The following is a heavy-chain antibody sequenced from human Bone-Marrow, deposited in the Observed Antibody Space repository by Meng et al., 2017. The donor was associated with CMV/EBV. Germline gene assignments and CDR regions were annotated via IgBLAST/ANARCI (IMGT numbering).Heavy chain of an antibody. Sequence: GYISSDNWGSWVRQPPEKGLEWIGEISHTGTTNYNPSLKSRVSISIDKSKNQFSLRLTSVTAADTAIYYCARGGAAAGVAYNWFDRWGQGTLVTVSS. CDR3: ARGGAAAGVAYNWFDR. D-gene: IGHD6-13*01. J-gene: IGHJ5*02. CDR1: GYISSDNW. V-gene: IGHV4-4*02. CDR2: ISHTGTT.